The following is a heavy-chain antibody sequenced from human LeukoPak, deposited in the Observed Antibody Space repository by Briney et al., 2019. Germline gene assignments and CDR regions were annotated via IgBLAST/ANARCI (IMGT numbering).Heavy chain of an antibody. V-gene: IGHV3-9*01. CDR2: INWNSGSI. CDR3: AKADGSESYYNSPLVY. Sequence: QAGGSLRLSCAASGFTFDDYAMHWVRQAPGKGLEWVSGINWNSGSIGYADSVKGRFTISRDNAKNSLYLQMNSLRAEDTALYYCAKADGSESYYNSPLVYWGQGTLVTVSS. D-gene: IGHD3-10*01. J-gene: IGHJ4*02. CDR1: GFTFDDYA.